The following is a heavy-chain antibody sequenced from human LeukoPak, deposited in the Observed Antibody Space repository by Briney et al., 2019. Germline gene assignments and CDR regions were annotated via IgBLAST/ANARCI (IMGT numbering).Heavy chain of an antibody. CDR2: ISYDGSNK. V-gene: IGHV3-30*18. Sequence: PGRSLRLSCAAPGFTFSSYGMHWVRQAPGKGLEWVAVISYDGSNKYYADSVKGRFTISRDNSKNTLYLQMNSLRAEDTAVYYCAKDGFDYWGQGTLVTVSS. CDR1: GFTFSSYG. J-gene: IGHJ4*02. CDR3: AKDGFDY.